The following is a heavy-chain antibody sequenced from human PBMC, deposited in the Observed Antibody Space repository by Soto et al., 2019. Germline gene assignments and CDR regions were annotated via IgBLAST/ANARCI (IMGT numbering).Heavy chain of an antibody. V-gene: IGHV1-69*01. Sequence: QVQLVQSGAEVKKPGSSVKVSCKASGGTFSSYAISWVRQAPGQGLEWLGGIIHIFGTANYAQKFQGRVTITADESTSTADTELSSLRSDDTAVYYCASGAITMVRGVPTYGMDVWGQGTTVTVSS. CDR3: ASGAITMVRGVPTYGMDV. D-gene: IGHD3-10*01. J-gene: IGHJ6*02. CDR1: GGTFSSYA. CDR2: IIHIFGTA.